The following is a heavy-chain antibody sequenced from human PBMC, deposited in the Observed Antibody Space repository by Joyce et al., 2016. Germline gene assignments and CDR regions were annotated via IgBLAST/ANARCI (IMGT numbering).Heavy chain of an antibody. V-gene: IGHV1-69*12. CDR3: ARGGTSSDHFFFYTLDI. CDR2: IIPFCGAA. Sequence: QVLLVQSGATVKRPGSSLKVSCKSSGGAFSNFTVNWVRQAPGQRLEWMGGIIPFCGAAKYAGHFQGRVTLTADLSTRTAFMGLSSLTSADTAVYYCARGGTSSDHFFFYTLDIWGPGTTVIVSS. D-gene: IGHD1-14*01. CDR1: GGAFSNFT. J-gene: IGHJ6*02.